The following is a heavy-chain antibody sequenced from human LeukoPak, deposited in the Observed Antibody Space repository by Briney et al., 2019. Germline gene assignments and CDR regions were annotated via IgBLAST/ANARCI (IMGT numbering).Heavy chain of an antibody. D-gene: IGHD6-13*01. CDR2: ISSSSTYT. CDR3: ARDKDSSSWYWYGTDV. Sequence: KSGGSLRLSCAASGFTFSDYYMSWIRQAPGKGLEWVSYISSSSTYTNYADSVKGRFTISRDNAKNSLHLQMNSLRVEDTAVYYCARDKDSSSWYWYGTDVWGQGTTVTVSS. J-gene: IGHJ6*02. V-gene: IGHV3-11*05. CDR1: GFTFSDYY.